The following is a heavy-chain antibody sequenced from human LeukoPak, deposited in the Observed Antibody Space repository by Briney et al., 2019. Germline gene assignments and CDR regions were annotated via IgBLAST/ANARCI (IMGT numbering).Heavy chain of an antibody. J-gene: IGHJ5*02. Sequence: SETLSLTCTVSGGSMNSCSYYWSWVRQPAWKGLEWIGRIYTSGSTNYNPSLKSRVTISVDTSKNQFSLKLSSVTAADTAVYYCARTSNYFNWFDPWGQGTLVTVSS. V-gene: IGHV4-61*02. CDR3: ARTSNYFNWFDP. D-gene: IGHD4-11*01. CDR2: IYTSGST. CDR1: GGSMNSCSYY.